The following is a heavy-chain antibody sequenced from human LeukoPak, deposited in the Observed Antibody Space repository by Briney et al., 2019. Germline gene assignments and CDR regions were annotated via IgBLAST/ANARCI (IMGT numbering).Heavy chain of an antibody. J-gene: IGHJ5*02. CDR3: ARGRYYDSSGYQIRRYNWFDP. Sequence: PSETLSLTCTVSGDSISSSMYYWGWIRQSPGGGLEWIGNILYSGSTYYNPSLNSRVTISVDTSKNQFSLKRSSVTAADTAVYYCARGRYYDSSGYQIRRYNWFDPWGQGTLVTVSS. V-gene: IGHV4-39*07. D-gene: IGHD3-22*01. CDR1: GDSISSSMYY. CDR2: ILYSGST.